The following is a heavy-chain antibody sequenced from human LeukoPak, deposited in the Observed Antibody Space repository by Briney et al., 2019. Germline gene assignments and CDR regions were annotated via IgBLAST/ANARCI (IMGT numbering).Heavy chain of an antibody. CDR1: GYTFTGYY. CDR2: INPNSGGT. D-gene: IGHD5-18*01. Sequence: AASVKVSCKASGYTFTGYYMHWVRQAPGQGLEWMGWINPNSGGTNYAQKFQGRVTMTRDTSISTAYTELSRLRSDDTAVYYCARVPSTAMVTFGYWGQGTLVTVSS. J-gene: IGHJ4*02. CDR3: ARVPSTAMVTFGY. V-gene: IGHV1-2*02.